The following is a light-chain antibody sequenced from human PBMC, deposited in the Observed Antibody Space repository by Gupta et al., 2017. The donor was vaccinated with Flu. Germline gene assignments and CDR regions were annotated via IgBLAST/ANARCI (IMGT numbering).Light chain of an antibody. CDR2: TNN. V-gene: IGLV1-40*01. CDR1: TSNIGANYG. J-gene: IGLJ2*01. Sequence: QSVLTQPPSVSGAPGQRVTISCTGSTSNIGANYGVHWYQQLPGTAPQLLIYTNNNRPSGVPGRFSGSKSGTSASLAIAGLQADDEADYYCQSYDNSLSGVIFGGGTKLTVL. CDR3: QSYDNSLSGVI.